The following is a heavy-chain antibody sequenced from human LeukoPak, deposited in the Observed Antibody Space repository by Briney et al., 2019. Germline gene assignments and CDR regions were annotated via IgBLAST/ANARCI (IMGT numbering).Heavy chain of an antibody. J-gene: IGHJ5*02. V-gene: IGHV4-61*02. Sequence: SETLSLTCTVSGGSISSGSYYWSWIRQPAGKGLEWIGRIYTSGSTNYNPSLKSRVTISVDTSKNQFSLKLSSVTAADTAVYYCARGPRENWFDPWGQGTLVTVSS. CDR2: IYTSGST. CDR3: ARGPRENWFDP. D-gene: IGHD5-24*01. CDR1: GGSISSGSYY.